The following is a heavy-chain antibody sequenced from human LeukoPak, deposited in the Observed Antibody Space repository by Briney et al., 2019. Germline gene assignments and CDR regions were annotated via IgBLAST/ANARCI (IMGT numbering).Heavy chain of an antibody. CDR1: GFTFSSYA. J-gene: IGHJ6*02. Sequence: GGSLRLSCAASGFTFSSYAMHWVRQAPGKGLEWVAVISYDGSNKYYADSVKGRFTISRDNSKNTLYLQMNSLRAEDTAVYYCARDAKRGVAYYYYGMDVWGQGTTVTVSS. CDR3: ARDAKRGVAYYYYGMDV. CDR2: ISYDGSNK. V-gene: IGHV3-30-3*01. D-gene: IGHD3-10*01.